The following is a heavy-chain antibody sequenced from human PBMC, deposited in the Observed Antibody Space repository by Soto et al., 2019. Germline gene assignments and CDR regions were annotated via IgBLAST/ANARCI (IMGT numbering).Heavy chain of an antibody. J-gene: IGHJ6*02. D-gene: IGHD3-10*01. V-gene: IGHV1-69*13. CDR3: AVGFKLDYYSLDV. CDR1: GGTFTASA. Sequence: SVKVSCKASGGTFTASAISWVRQAPGQGPEWMGGVIPMFGTANYPQRFQGRVTINADESTNTAYMQLSSLRSEDTAVYFCAVGFKLDYYSLDVWGQGTTVTVSS. CDR2: VIPMFGTA.